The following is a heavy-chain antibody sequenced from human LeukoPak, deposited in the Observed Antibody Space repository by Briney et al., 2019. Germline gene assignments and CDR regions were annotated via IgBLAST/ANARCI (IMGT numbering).Heavy chain of an antibody. V-gene: IGHV4-39*07. CDR1: GGSISTSSYY. D-gene: IGHD5-18*01. Sequence: SETLSLTCTVPGGSISTSSYYCGWIRQPPGRGLEWIGSIYYSGSTYYNPSLKSGVTISVETSKNQFSLKLSSVTAEDTAVYYCATARGYSYGPHAYYFDYWGQGTLVTVSS. CDR3: ATARGYSYGPHAYYFDY. CDR2: IYYSGST. J-gene: IGHJ4*02.